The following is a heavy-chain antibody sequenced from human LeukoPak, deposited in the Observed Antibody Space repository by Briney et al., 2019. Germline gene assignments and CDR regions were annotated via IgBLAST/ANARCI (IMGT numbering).Heavy chain of an antibody. CDR1: GGSISSSSYY. V-gene: IGHV4-39*01. D-gene: IGHD2-15*01. CDR3: ARQRRGIVVVDY. CDR2: IYYSGST. Sequence: SETLSLTCTVSGGSISSSSYYWGWIRQPPGKGLEWIGSIYYSGSTYHNPSLKSRVTISVDTSKNQFSLKLSSVTAADTAVYYCARQRRGIVVVDYWGQGTLVTVSS. J-gene: IGHJ4*02.